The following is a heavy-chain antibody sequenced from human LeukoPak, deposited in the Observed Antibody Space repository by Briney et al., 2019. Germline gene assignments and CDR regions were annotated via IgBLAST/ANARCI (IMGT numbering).Heavy chain of an antibody. CDR2: ISSSGSYM. J-gene: IGHJ2*01. D-gene: IGHD6-19*01. V-gene: IGHV3-21*01. CDR1: GFTFISYT. Sequence: PGGSLRLSCAASGFTFISYTMNWVRQAPGKGLEWVSSISSSGSYMFYAGSMKGRFTISRDNAKNSLYLQMNSLRAEDTAVYYCARGGSGYWYSDLWGRGTLVTVSS. CDR3: ARGGSGYWYSDL.